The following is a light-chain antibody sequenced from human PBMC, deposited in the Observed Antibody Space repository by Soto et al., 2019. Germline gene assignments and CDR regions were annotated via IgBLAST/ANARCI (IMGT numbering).Light chain of an antibody. CDR3: SSYTSSSTPYV. CDR1: SSDVGGYNY. V-gene: IGLV2-14*01. J-gene: IGLJ1*01. CDR2: EVS. Sequence: QSALTQPASVSGSPGQSITISCTGTSSDVGGYNYVSWYQQHPGKAAKLMIYEVSNRPSGVSNRFSGSKSGNTASLTISGLQADDEADYYCSSYTSSSTPYVFGTGTKVTVL.